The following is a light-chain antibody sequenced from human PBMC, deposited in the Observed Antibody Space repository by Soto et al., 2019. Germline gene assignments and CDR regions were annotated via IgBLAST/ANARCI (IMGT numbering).Light chain of an antibody. J-gene: IGKJ3*01. CDR1: QSVSSGY. CDR3: HQYGSSVT. CDR2: GTS. Sequence: EIVLTQSPGTLSLSPGETATLSCRASQSVSSGYLAWYQQKPGQAPRLLIYGTSTRATGIPDRFSGSGSGTDFTLTISRLEPEDFAVYYCHQYGSSVTFGPGTKVDIK. V-gene: IGKV3-20*01.